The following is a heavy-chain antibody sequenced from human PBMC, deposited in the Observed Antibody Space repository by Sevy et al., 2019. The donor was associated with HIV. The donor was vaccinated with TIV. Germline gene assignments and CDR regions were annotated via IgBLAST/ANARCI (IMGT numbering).Heavy chain of an antibody. CDR1: GFTFSDYY. D-gene: IGHD3-3*01. Sequence: GGSLRLSCAASGFTFSDYYMSWIRQAPGKGLEWVSYISSSGSTIYYADSVKGRFTISRDNAKNSLYLQMNSLRAEDRAVYYCARARSGFWSGYGYYYYGMDVWGQGTTVTVSS. V-gene: IGHV3-11*01. CDR2: ISSSGSTI. CDR3: ARARSGFWSGYGYYYYGMDV. J-gene: IGHJ6*02.